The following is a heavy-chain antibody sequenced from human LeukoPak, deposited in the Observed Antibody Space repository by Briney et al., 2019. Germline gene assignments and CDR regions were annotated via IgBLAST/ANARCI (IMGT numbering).Heavy chain of an antibody. CDR1: GFTFDDYG. J-gene: IGHJ4*02. CDR3: ARDPTGTGTTFFDY. V-gene: IGHV3-20*04. CDR2: INWNGGST. D-gene: IGHD1-7*01. Sequence: PGGSLRLSCAASGFTFDDYGMSWVRQAPGKGLEWVSGINWNGGSTGYADSVKGRFTISRDNAKNSLYLQMNSLRAEDTALYYCARDPTGTGTTFFDYWGQGTLVTVSS.